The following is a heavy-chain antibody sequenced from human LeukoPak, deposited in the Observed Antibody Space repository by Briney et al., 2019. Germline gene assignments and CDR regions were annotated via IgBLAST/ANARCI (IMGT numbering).Heavy chain of an antibody. J-gene: IGHJ5*02. D-gene: IGHD6-13*01. CDR2: IIPIFNTI. V-gene: IGHV1-69*13. CDR3: ARGRDSSPYYFDP. Sequence: EASVKVSCKASGGTFSSYAISWVRQAPGQGLEWMGGIIPIFNTINYAQKFQGRATITADESTSTAYMELSSLRSEDTAVYYCARGRDSSPYYFDPWGQGTLVTVSS. CDR1: GGTFSSYA.